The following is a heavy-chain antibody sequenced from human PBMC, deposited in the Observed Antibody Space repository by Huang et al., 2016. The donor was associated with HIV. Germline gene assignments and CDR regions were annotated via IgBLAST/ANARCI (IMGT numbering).Heavy chain of an antibody. V-gene: IGHV1-18*01. J-gene: IGHJ3*02. CDR2: ISASSGDT. Sequence: QIQLMQSGPELKQPGASVKVSCKASGYTFTSYGITCGRQAPGQGPEWMGWISASSGDTEYAQKFQGRVTLTTDTSTNIAYMELRSLRSDDTAKYYCARDPKYHRIGYYRQRRGIDIWGQGTMVIVSS. CDR3: ARDPKYHRIGYYRQRRGIDI. CDR1: GYTFTSYG. D-gene: IGHD3-22*01.